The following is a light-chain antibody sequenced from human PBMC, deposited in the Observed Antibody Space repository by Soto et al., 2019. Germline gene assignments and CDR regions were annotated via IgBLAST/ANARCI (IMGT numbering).Light chain of an antibody. CDR1: QSVSSN. Sequence: ETVMTPSPATLSVSPGERATLSCRASQSVSSNLAWYQQKPGLAPRLLIYGSSTRAAGIPARFSGSGSGTEFTLTISSLQSEDFAVYYCQQYNNWPRTFGQGTKVDI. CDR3: QQYNNWPRT. J-gene: IGKJ1*01. CDR2: GSS. V-gene: IGKV3-15*01.